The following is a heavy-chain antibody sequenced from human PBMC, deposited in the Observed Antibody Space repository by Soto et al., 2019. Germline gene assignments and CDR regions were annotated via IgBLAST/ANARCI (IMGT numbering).Heavy chain of an antibody. CDR1: GFSFVSYL. CDR3: VRDFRGAVAGSEFDQ. Sequence: PGGSLRLSCAASGFSFVSYLMHWVRQVPGEGLAWVSRINGNADNSDYADSVKGRFTISRDNAMSRLYLQMDSLRADDTGVYYCVRDFRGAVAGSEFDQWGQGTLMTVYS. J-gene: IGHJ4*02. CDR2: INGNADNS. D-gene: IGHD6-19*01. V-gene: IGHV3-74*01.